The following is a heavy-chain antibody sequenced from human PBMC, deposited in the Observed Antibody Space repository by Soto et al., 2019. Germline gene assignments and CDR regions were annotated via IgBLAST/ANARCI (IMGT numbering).Heavy chain of an antibody. CDR3: AKRLRTSAPDVFDF. V-gene: IGHV3-30*18. D-gene: IGHD3-16*01. J-gene: IGHJ3*01. CDR1: GFIFRHYG. CDR2: IAYAGTNA. Sequence: QVQLVESGGGVVQPGRSLRLSCAASGFIFRHYGMHWVRQAPGKGLEWATVIAYAGTNAYYADSVKGRFTISRDNSNNALSLQLTSLRADDKAVYYCAKRLRTSAPDVFDFWGLATRVTVPS.